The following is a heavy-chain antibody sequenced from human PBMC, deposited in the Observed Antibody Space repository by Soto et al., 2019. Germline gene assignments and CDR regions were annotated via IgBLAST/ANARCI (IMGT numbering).Heavy chain of an antibody. Sequence: PSETLSLTCAVSGGSISSGGYSWSWIRQPPGKGLEWIGYIYHSGSTNYNPSLKSRVTISVDTSKNQFSLKLSSVTAADTAVYYCARSSSGYDYPIGAFDIWGQGTMVTVSS. CDR2: IYHSGST. CDR1: GGSISSGGYS. D-gene: IGHD5-12*01. V-gene: IGHV4-61*08. J-gene: IGHJ3*02. CDR3: ARSSSGYDYPIGAFDI.